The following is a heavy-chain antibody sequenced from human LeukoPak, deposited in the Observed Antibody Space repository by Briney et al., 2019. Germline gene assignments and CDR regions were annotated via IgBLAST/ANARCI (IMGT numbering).Heavy chain of an antibody. CDR1: GGSHSGYY. D-gene: IGHD3-16*01. Sequence: ASETLSLTCTVSGGSHSGYYWSWLRQPAGKGLEWIGRMSTSGSTYCNPSVKSRVTLSVDTSKNQFSLKLTSVTAADTAVYFCATEGGLRGLPDYWGQGTLVTVSS. CDR2: MSTSGST. V-gene: IGHV4-4*07. J-gene: IGHJ4*02. CDR3: ATEGGLRGLPDY.